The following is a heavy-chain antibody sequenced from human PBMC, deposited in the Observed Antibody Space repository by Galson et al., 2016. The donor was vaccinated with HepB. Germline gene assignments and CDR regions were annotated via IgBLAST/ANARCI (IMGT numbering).Heavy chain of an antibody. J-gene: IGHJ4*02. V-gene: IGHV4-31*03. Sequence: LSLTCTVSGASISSYNYFYSWVRQHPGKGLEWIGYIYPSGSTYYNPSLRSRVSISIDTSENQFSLRLSSVTAADTAVYFCARETVATYTFDYWGQGTLVTVSS. CDR1: GASISSYNYF. CDR3: ARETVATYTFDY. D-gene: IGHD2-2*02. CDR2: IYPSGST.